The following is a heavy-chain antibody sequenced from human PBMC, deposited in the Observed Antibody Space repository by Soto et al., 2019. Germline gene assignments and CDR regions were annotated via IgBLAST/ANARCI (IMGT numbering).Heavy chain of an antibody. D-gene: IGHD2-15*01. Sequence: GASVKVSCKASGYTFTNYYIHWVRQAPGQGLEWMGIINSYSGSTTYAQKFQGRVTMTRDTSASMVYMELSSLRSEDTAVYYCARSDYGSCGGDYWGQGTLVTVSS. J-gene: IGHJ4*02. CDR1: GYTFTNYY. CDR2: INSYSGST. V-gene: IGHV1-46*01. CDR3: ARSDYGSCGGDY.